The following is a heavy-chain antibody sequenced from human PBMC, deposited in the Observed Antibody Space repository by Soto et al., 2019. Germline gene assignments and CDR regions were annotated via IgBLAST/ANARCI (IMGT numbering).Heavy chain of an antibody. D-gene: IGHD3-22*01. J-gene: IGHJ4*02. CDR1: GYTFTGYY. V-gene: IGHV1-2*04. CDR3: ARAAKDSRGPYDPPYFDY. CDR2: INPNSGGT. Sequence: ASVKVSCKASGYTFTGYYMHWVRQASGQRLEWMGWINPNSGGTNYAQKFQGWVTMTRDTSISTAYMELSRLRSDDTAVYYCARAAKDSRGPYDPPYFDYWGQGTLVTVSS.